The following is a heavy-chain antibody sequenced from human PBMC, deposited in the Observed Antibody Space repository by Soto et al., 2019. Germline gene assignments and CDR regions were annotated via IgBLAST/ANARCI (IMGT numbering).Heavy chain of an antibody. V-gene: IGHV1-46*01. J-gene: IGHJ4*02. CDR3: ARGGPELATIGSFDY. CDR1: GYTFTNYY. Sequence: QVQVVQSGAEVQKPGASVKVSCKASGYTFTNYYMHWVRQAPGQGPEWMGRIIPSDGSTHYAQRFQDRVTMTRDTSTSTVYMELNSLMSEATAVYYCARGGPELATIGSFDYWGQGTLVTVSS. CDR2: IIPSDGST. D-gene: IGHD5-12*01.